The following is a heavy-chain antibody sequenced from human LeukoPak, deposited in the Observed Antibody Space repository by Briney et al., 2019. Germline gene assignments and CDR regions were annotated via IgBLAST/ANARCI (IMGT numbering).Heavy chain of an antibody. CDR2: IHPNSGGT. CDR3: ARDLTPGTISGY. Sequence: ASVKVSCKASGYTFTGYYMHWVRQAPGQGLEWMGRIHPNSGGTNYAQKFQGRVTMTRDTSISTAYMELSRLRSDDTAVYYCARDLTPGTISGYWGQGTLVTVSS. CDR1: GYTFTGYY. J-gene: IGHJ4*02. D-gene: IGHD3-3*01. V-gene: IGHV1-2*06.